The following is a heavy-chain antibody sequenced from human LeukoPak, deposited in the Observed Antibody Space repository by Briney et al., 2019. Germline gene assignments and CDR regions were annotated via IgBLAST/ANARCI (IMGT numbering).Heavy chain of an antibody. J-gene: IGHJ4*02. CDR2: ISYDGSNK. CDR3: ARELSYGSGEF. V-gene: IGHV3-30-3*01. D-gene: IGHD3-10*01. Sequence: GGSLRLSCAASGFTFSSYAMHWVRQAPGKGLEWVAVISYDGSNKYYADSVKGRFTISRDNSKNTLYLQMNSLRAEDTAVYFCARELSYGSGEFWGQGTLVTVSS. CDR1: GFTFSSYA.